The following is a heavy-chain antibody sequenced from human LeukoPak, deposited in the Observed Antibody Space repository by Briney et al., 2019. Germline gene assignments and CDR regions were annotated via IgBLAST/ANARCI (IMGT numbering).Heavy chain of an antibody. J-gene: IGHJ4*02. CDR1: GFTFSNYA. V-gene: IGHV3-23*01. CDR3: ATGHSYGYDY. D-gene: IGHD5-18*01. CDR2: ISGSGGST. Sequence: GGSLRLSCAASGFTFSNYAMSWVRQAPGKGLEWVSAISGSGGSTYYADSVKGRFTISRDNAKNTLYLQMNSLRADDSGVYYCATGHSYGYDYWGQGVLVTVSS.